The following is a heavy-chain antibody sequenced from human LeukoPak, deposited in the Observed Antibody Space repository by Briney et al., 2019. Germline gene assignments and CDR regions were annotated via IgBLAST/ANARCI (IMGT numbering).Heavy chain of an antibody. CDR1: GGSISGSAYY. J-gene: IGHJ4*02. Sequence: SETLSLTCTVSGGSISGSAYYWGWIRQPPGKGLEWIGSIYYTGSMYYNPSSGTTYYNPSLKSRVTIPLDTSKNQFSLKLNSVTAADTAVYYCARDSSGGYGFIDYWGQGSLVTVSS. V-gene: IGHV4-39*07. CDR3: ARDSSGGYGFIDY. D-gene: IGHD5-12*01. CDR2: IYYTGSMYYNPSSGTT.